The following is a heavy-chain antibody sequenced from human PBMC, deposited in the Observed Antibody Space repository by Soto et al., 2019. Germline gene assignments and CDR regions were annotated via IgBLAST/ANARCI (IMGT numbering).Heavy chain of an antibody. J-gene: IGHJ4*02. Sequence: VQLVESGGGLVQPGGSLRLSCAASGFTFSSYEMNWVRQAPGKGLEWVSYISSSGSTIYYADSVKGRFTIPGDNAKNSLYLQMNSLRAEDTAVYYCARRRYYYDSSGYYGFDYWGQGTLVTVSS. V-gene: IGHV3-48*03. CDR3: ARRRYYYDSSGYYGFDY. CDR2: ISSSGSTI. CDR1: GFTFSSYE. D-gene: IGHD3-22*01.